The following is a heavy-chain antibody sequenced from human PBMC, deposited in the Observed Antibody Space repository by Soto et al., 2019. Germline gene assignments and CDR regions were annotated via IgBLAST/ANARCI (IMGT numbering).Heavy chain of an antibody. CDR2: ISYDGSNK. Sequence: QVQLVESGGGVVQPGRSLRLSCAASGFTFSSYGMHWVRQAPGKGLEWVAVISYDGSNKYYADSVKGRFTISRDNSKNTRYLQMNSLRAEDTAVYYCAKEAEMATTPLFDYWGQGTLVTVSS. CDR1: GFTFSSYG. D-gene: IGHD5-12*01. CDR3: AKEAEMATTPLFDY. V-gene: IGHV3-30*18. J-gene: IGHJ4*02.